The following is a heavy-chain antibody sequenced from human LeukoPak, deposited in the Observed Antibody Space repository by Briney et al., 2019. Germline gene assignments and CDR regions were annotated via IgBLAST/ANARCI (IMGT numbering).Heavy chain of an antibody. V-gene: IGHV3-33*01. CDR1: GFTFSSFG. CDR3: ARGDYYDSSGYSQYFQH. Sequence: PGGSLTLSCAASGFTFSSFGMHWVRQAPGKGLEWVAVIWYDASNKYYADSVKGRFTISRDNSKNTLFLQMNSLRDDDTAVYYCARGDYYDSSGYSQYFQHWGQGTLVTVSS. CDR2: IWYDASNK. D-gene: IGHD3-22*01. J-gene: IGHJ1*01.